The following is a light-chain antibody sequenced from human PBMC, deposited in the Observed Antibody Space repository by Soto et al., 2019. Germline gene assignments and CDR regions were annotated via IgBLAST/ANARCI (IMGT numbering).Light chain of an antibody. CDR3: PQYDSSTRWT. Sequence: EIVLTQSPVTLSLSPGERATLSCRASQSVSSSYLAWYQQKPGQAPKLLIYGASSRATGIPDRFSGSGSGTDFTLTINRLEPEDFAVYYCPQYDSSTRWTFAQGTTVEIK. CDR2: GAS. CDR1: QSVSSSY. J-gene: IGKJ1*01. V-gene: IGKV3-20*01.